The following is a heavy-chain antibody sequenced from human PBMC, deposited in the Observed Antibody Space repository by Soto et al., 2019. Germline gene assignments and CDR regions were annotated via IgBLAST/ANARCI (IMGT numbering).Heavy chain of an antibody. D-gene: IGHD3-10*01. Sequence: QSGGSLRLSCAGPGFTFRWFGMNWVRQAPGKGLEWVARISNDGSNEYYVDSVKGRFTISRDNSKNTLYLQMDSLRAEDTAVYYCAKGEVRGIIPSYFDYWGLGTLVTVSS. CDR3: AKGEVRGIIPSYFDY. V-gene: IGHV3-30*18. J-gene: IGHJ4*02. CDR1: GFTFRWFG. CDR2: ISNDGSNE.